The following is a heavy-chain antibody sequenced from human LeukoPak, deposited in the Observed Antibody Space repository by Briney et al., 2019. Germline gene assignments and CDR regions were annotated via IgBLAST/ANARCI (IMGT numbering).Heavy chain of an antibody. Sequence: PGGSLRLSCAASGFTFSNAWMSWVRQAPGKGLEWAGRIKSKTDGGTTEYAAPVKGRFTISRDDSKNTLYLQMNSLKTEDTAVYYCTTDRSGSYYADYWGQGTLVTVSS. CDR2: IKSKTDGGTT. CDR1: GFTFSNAW. D-gene: IGHD1-26*01. J-gene: IGHJ4*02. CDR3: TTDRSGSYYADY. V-gene: IGHV3-15*01.